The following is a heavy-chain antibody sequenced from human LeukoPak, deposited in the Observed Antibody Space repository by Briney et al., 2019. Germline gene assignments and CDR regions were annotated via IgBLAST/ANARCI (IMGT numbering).Heavy chain of an antibody. D-gene: IGHD3-22*01. CDR2: ISSSGSTI. Sequence: GGSLRLSCAASGFTFSSYSMNWVRQAPGKGLEWVSYISSSGSTIYYADSVKGRFTISRDNAKNSLYLQMNSLRAEDTALYYCVRDRDSTGYYDYWGQGTLVTVSS. V-gene: IGHV3-48*04. CDR3: VRDRDSTGYYDY. J-gene: IGHJ4*02. CDR1: GFTFSSYS.